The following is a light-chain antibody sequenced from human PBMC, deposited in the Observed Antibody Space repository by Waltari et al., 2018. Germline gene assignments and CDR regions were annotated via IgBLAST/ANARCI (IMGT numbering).Light chain of an antibody. CDR3: SAWDDSLNGVV. CDR1: RSNIGSRT. V-gene: IGLV1-44*01. CDR2: TND. Sequence: QSVLTQPPSASGTPGQRVTISCSGSRSNIGSRTVNWYQQFPRTAPNLLIYTNDRRPSAVPARFAAPKAGPPASLAISGLQSEDEADYYCSAWDDSLNGVVFGGGTKLTVL. J-gene: IGLJ2*01.